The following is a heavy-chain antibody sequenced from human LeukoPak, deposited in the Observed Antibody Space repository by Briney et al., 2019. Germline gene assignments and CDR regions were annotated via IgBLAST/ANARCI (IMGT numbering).Heavy chain of an antibody. CDR1: GYSFTDYF. V-gene: IGHV1-2*02. CDR2: INPNSGDT. J-gene: IGHJ4*02. Sequence: ASVKVSCKASGYSFTDYFVHWVRQAPGQGLEWMGLINPNSGDTNYAQKFQGRVTMTRDTSISTAYMELSGLRSDDTAVFYCARTYYSGSGSYYGDYWGQGTLVTVSS. D-gene: IGHD3-10*01. CDR3: ARTYYSGSGSYYGDY.